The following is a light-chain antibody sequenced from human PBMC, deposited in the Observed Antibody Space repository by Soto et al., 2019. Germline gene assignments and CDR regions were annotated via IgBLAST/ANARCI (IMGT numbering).Light chain of an antibody. CDR1: QSVSSSY. CDR3: QQYGRSPPIT. J-gene: IGKJ5*01. CDR2: AAS. V-gene: IGKV3-20*01. Sequence: IVLTQSPGTLSLSPGERATLSCRASQSVSSSYLAWYQQKPGQAPRLLIYAASSRATGIPDRFSGSGSGTDCTLTISRLEPEDFAVYYCQQYGRSPPITFGQGTRLEIK.